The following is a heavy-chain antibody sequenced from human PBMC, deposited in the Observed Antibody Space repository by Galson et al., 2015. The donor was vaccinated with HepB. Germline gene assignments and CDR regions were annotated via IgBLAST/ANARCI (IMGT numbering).Heavy chain of an antibody. CDR3: ARDHPRGSIVVVVAATFYYGMDV. V-gene: IGHV1-18*04. Sequence: QSGAEVKKPGESLKISCKGSGYSFTSYGISWVRQAPGQGLEWMGWISAYNGNTNYAQKLQGRVTMTTDTSTSTAYMELRSLRSDDTAVYYCARDHPRGSIVVVVAATFYYGMDVWGQGTTVTVSS. D-gene: IGHD2-15*01. J-gene: IGHJ6*02. CDR1: GYSFTSYG. CDR2: ISAYNGNT.